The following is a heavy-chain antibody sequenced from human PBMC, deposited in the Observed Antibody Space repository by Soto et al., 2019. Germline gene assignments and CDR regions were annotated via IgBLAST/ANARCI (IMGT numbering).Heavy chain of an antibody. D-gene: IGHD2-2*01. CDR3: AKLAGYCSGTTCYGHDAMDV. Sequence: SETLSLTCTVSSGSISSSSNHWGWIRQPPGKGLEWIGNINYSGSTYYNPSLQSRLTISVDTSNNQFSLKLSSVTAADTAVYYCAKLAGYCSGTTCYGHDAMDVWGQGPTVT. V-gene: IGHV4-39*01. J-gene: IGHJ6*02. CDR2: INYSGST. CDR1: SGSISSSSNH.